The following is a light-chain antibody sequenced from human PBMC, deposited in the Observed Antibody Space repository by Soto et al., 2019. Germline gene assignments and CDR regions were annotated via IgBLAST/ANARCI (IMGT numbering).Light chain of an antibody. V-gene: IGKV1-5*03. CDR2: KAS. Sequence: IRMTQSAASLSVSTGDRVTITCWASQGIGSYLAWYQQKPWKAPKLLIYKASSLESGVPSRFSGSGSGTEFTLTISSLQPDDFATYYCQQYNSYSRTFGQGTKWIS. J-gene: IGKJ1*01. CDR1: QGIGSY. CDR3: QQYNSYSRT.